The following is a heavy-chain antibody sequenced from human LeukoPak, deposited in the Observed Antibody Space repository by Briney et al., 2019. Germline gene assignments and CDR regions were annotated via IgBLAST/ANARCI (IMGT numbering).Heavy chain of an antibody. D-gene: IGHD3-22*01. V-gene: IGHV3-30*18. J-gene: IGHJ4*02. CDR3: AKSPYDSSGYYLYYFDY. CDR1: GFTFSSYG. Sequence: GGSLRHSCAASGFTFSSYGMHWVRQAPGKGLEWVAVISYDGSNKYYADSVKGRFTISRDNSKNTLYLQMNSLRAEDTAVYYCAKSPYDSSGYYLYYFDYWGQGTLVTVSS. CDR2: ISYDGSNK.